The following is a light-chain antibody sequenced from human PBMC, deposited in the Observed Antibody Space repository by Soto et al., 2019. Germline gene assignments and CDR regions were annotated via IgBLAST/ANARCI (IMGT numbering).Light chain of an antibody. CDR3: NSYAGSNGVV. Sequence: QSALTQPPSASGSPGQSVTISCTGTSSDVGGYNYVSWYQHHPGKAPKVMISEVSKRPSGVPDRFSGSKSGNTASLTVSGLQTEDEADYYCNSYAGSNGVVFGRGTKLTVL. CDR2: EVS. CDR1: SSDVGGYNY. J-gene: IGLJ2*01. V-gene: IGLV2-8*01.